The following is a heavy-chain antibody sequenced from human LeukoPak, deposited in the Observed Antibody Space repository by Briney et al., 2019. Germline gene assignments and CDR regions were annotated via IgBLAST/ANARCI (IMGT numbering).Heavy chain of an antibody. CDR2: IIPILGIA. Sequence: ASVKVSCKASGGTFSSYAISWVRQAPGQGLEWMGRIIPILGIANYAQKFQGRVTSTADKSTSTAYMELSGLRSEDTAVYYCAREEDSSGAPINNWGQGTLVTVPS. J-gene: IGHJ4*02. V-gene: IGHV1-69*04. CDR1: GGTFSSYA. D-gene: IGHD6-19*01. CDR3: AREEDSSGAPINN.